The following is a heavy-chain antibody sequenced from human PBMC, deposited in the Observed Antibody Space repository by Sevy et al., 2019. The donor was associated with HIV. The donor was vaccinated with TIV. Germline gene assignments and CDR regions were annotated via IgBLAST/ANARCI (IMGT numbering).Heavy chain of an antibody. CDR3: ARAPPVRSGDDSLNWFAP. Sequence: SETLSLTCTVSGGSISAYHWSWIRQPPGKGLEWIGYIHYPGSTKYNPSLESRVTISVDTSKNQFSLKLSSVTAADTVVYYCARAPPVRSGDDSLNWFAPWGQGTLVTVSS. D-gene: IGHD5-12*01. CDR1: GGSISAYH. V-gene: IGHV4-59*01. CDR2: IHYPGST. J-gene: IGHJ5*02.